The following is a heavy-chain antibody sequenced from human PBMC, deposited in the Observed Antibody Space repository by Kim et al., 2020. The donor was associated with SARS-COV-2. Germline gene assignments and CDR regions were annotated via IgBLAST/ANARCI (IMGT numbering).Heavy chain of an antibody. CDR2: ISSSGGTT. J-gene: IGHJ4*02. V-gene: IGHV3-23*01. CDR3: AKGASITTKHFDY. CDR1: GFTFSSTD. D-gene: IGHD1-20*01. Sequence: GGSLRLSCAASGFTFSSTDMSWVRQAPGKGLEWVSIISSSGGTTYYADSVKGRFTISRDNSKSTLYLQMNSLRAEDTAVYYCAKGASITTKHFDYWGQGTLVTVSS.